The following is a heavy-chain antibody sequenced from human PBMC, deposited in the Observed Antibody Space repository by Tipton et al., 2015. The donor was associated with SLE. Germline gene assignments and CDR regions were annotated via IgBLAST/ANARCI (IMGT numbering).Heavy chain of an antibody. CDR2: IYYSGST. CDR3: ARGEDPDPFDS. J-gene: IGHJ3*02. V-gene: IGHV4-59*01. Sequence: TLSLTCTVSGGSFSGYYWSWIRQPPGKGLEWIGYIYYSGSTNYNPSLKSRVTISVDTSKNQFSLKLSSVTAADTAVYYCARGEDPDPFDSWGRGTMVTVSS. CDR1: GGSFSGYY.